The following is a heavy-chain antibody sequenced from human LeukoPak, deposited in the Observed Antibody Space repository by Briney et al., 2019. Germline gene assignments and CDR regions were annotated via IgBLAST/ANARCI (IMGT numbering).Heavy chain of an antibody. D-gene: IGHD6-13*01. V-gene: IGHV1-18*01. CDR2: ITAYDGNT. CDR1: GFTFTSYA. CDR3: AIVQHTCYYGMDV. Sequence: PGASVKVSCKASGFTFTSYAISWVRQAPGQGLEWMGWITAYDGNTNYAHNLKGRFTMTTDNSKNTSYMELRRLGADDTAVHYYAIVQHTCYYGMDVWGKGNTVTVSS. J-gene: IGHJ6*04.